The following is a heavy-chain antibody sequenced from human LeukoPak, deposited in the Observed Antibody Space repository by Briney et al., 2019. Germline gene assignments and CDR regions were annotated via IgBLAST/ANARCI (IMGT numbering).Heavy chain of an antibody. CDR2: IYSGGST. D-gene: IGHD3-22*01. V-gene: IGHV3-66*01. CDR3: AREDASSGYSSFDY. CDR1: GFTVSSNY. J-gene: IGHJ4*02. Sequence: GGSLRLSCAASGFTVSSNYMSWVRQAPGKGLEWVSVIYSGGSTYYADSVKGRFTISRDNSKNTLYLQMNSLRAEDTAVYYCAREDASSGYSSFDYWGQGTLVTVSS.